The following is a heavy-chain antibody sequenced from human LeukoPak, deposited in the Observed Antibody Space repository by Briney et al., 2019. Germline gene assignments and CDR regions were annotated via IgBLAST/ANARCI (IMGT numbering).Heavy chain of an antibody. D-gene: IGHD1-26*01. CDR3: ARLGGSSYWDEFDY. V-gene: IGHV4-34*01. Sequence: PSETLSLTCTLYGGSFSGFYWSWIRQPPGKGLEWIGEINHSGSTNYNPSLKSRVTISVDTSKNQFFLRLSSVTAADTAVYYCARLGGSSYWDEFDYWGQGTLVTVSS. CDR1: GGSFSGFY. CDR2: INHSGST. J-gene: IGHJ4*02.